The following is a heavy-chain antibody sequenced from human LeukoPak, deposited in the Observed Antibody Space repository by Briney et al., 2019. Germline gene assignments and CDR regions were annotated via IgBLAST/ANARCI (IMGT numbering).Heavy chain of an antibody. V-gene: IGHV1-18*01. CDR1: GYTFTSYG. CDR2: ISAYNGNT. Sequence: ASVKVSCKASGYTFTSYGISWVRQAPGQGLEWMGWISAYNGNTNYAQKLQGRVTMTTDTSTSTAYMDLSRLRSDDTAVYYCARDLSSGWYDYWGQGTLVTVSS. CDR3: ARDLSSGWYDY. J-gene: IGHJ4*02. D-gene: IGHD6-19*01.